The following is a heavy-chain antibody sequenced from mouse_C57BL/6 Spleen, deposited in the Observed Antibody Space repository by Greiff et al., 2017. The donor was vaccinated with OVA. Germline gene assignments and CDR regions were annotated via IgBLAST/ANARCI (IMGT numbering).Heavy chain of an antibody. CDR3: ARSSGLMDY. Sequence: VQLQQPGAELVRPGSSVKLSCKASGYTFTSYWMHWVKQRPIQGLEWIGNIDPPDSETHYNQKFKDKATLTVDKSSSTAYMQLSSLTSEDSAVYYCARSSGLMDYWGQGTSVTVSS. D-gene: IGHD3-2*02. CDR2: IDPPDSET. J-gene: IGHJ4*01. CDR1: GYTFTSYW. V-gene: IGHV1-52*01.